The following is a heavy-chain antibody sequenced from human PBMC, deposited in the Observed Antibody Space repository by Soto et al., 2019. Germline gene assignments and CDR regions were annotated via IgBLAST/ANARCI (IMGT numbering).Heavy chain of an antibody. CDR3: ARDLMAARPEDSNFDC. Sequence: QVQLVDSGGGVVQPGRSLRLSCAASGFTFSYYDMHWVRQAPGRGLEWVEVMSNDGTKKYYADSVKGRFTISRDNSKNRLYLQMDSLRPEDTAVYHCARDLMAARPEDSNFDCWGQGTLVTVSS. V-gene: IGHV3-30-3*01. CDR1: GFTFSYYD. D-gene: IGHD6-6*01. J-gene: IGHJ4*02. CDR2: MSNDGTKK.